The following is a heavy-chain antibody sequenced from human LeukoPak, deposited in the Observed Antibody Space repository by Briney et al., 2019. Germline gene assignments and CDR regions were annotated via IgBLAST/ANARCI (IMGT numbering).Heavy chain of an antibody. D-gene: IGHD2-15*01. CDR3: ARGSGMVDY. CDR1: GGSISSHY. V-gene: IGHV4-59*11. Sequence: SETLSLTCTVSGGSISSHYWSWIRQPPGKGLEWIGYIYYSGSTNYNPSLKSRVTISVDTSKSQFSLKLSSVTAADTAVYYCARGSGMVDYWGQGTLVTVSS. J-gene: IGHJ4*02. CDR2: IYYSGST.